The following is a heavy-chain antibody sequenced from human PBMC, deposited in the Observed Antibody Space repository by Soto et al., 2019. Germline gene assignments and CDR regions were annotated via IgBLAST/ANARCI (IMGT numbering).Heavy chain of an antibody. CDR2: IYYSGST. CDR1: GCSISSGGYY. V-gene: IGHV4-31*03. D-gene: IGHD4-17*01. J-gene: IGHJ4*02. Sequence: SETLSLTCTVSGCSISSGGYYWSWIRQHPGKGLEWIGYIYYSGSTYYNPSLKSRVTISVDTSKNQFSLKLSSVTAADTAVYYCARNLPVPPTTVPYYFDYWGQGTLVTSPQ. CDR3: ARNLPVPPTTVPYYFDY.